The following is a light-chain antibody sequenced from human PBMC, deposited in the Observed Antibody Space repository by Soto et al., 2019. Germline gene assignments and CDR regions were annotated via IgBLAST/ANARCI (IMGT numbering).Light chain of an antibody. J-gene: IGKJ3*01. CDR1: QGISSY. V-gene: IGKV1-9*01. Sequence: DIQLTQSPSFLSASVGDRVTITCRASQGISSYLAWYQQRPGKAPNLLIYAASTLQSGVPSRFGGGGSGTEFTLTIISLQLKDFAIYFFQKLKSYPFPFGPGPKWISN. CDR2: AAS. CDR3: QKLKSYPFP.